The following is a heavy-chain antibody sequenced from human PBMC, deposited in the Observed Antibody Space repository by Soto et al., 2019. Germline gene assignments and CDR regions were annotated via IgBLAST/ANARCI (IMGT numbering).Heavy chain of an antibody. CDR2: IYPGDSDT. CDR1: GYSFTSYW. Sequence: GESLKISCKGSGYSFTSYWNGWVRQMPGKGLEWMGIIYPGDSDTRYSPSFQGQVTISADKSISTAYLQWSSLKASDTAMYYCAIPHFCCYSCYLDVYYISSQGTMVPVSS. V-gene: IGHV5-51*01. J-gene: IGHJ3*02. CDR3: AIPHFCCYSCYLDVYYI. D-gene: IGHD2-15*01.